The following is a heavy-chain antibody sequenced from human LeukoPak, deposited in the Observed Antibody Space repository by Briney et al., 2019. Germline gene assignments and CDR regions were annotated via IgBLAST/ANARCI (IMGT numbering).Heavy chain of an antibody. CDR2: ISSSGSTI. Sequence: GGSLRLSCAASGFTFSSYEMNWVRQAPGKGLEWVSYISSSGSTIYYADSVKGRFTISRDNAKNSLYLQMNSLRAEDTAVYYCARTMARTYFDYWGQGTLVTVSS. J-gene: IGHJ4*02. CDR1: GFTFSSYE. CDR3: ARTMARTYFDY. D-gene: IGHD4/OR15-4a*01. V-gene: IGHV3-48*03.